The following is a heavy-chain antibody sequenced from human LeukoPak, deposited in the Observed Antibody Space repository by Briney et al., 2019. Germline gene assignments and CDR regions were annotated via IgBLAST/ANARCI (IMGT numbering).Heavy chain of an antibody. CDR1: GFTFDDYG. Sequence: PGGSLRLSCAASGFTFDDYGMSWVRQAPGKGLEWVSGINWNGGSTGYADSVKGRFTISRDNAKDSLYLQMNSLRAEDTALYYCARVMTTVTHDAFDIWGQGTMVTVSS. CDR2: INWNGGST. J-gene: IGHJ3*02. V-gene: IGHV3-20*04. D-gene: IGHD4-17*01. CDR3: ARVMTTVTHDAFDI.